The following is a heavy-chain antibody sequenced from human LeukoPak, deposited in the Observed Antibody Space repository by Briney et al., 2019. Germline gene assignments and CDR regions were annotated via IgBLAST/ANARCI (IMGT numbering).Heavy chain of an antibody. CDR2: ISYDGSNK. Sequence: GRSLRLSCAASGFTFSSYAMHWVRQAPGKGLEWVAVISYDGSNKYYADSVKGRFTISRDNAKNSLYLQMNSLRAEDTAVYYCAREGGGSIDAFDIWGQGTMVTVSS. D-gene: IGHD6-25*01. CDR1: GFTFSSYA. V-gene: IGHV3-30-3*01. CDR3: AREGGGSIDAFDI. J-gene: IGHJ3*02.